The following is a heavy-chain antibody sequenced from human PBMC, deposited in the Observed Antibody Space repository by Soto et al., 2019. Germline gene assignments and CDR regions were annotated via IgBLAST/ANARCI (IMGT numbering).Heavy chain of an antibody. Sequence: GGSLRLSCAASGFRFSSYAMSWFRQAPGKGLDWVSTISGSGGGTYYADSVKGRFTISRDNSKNTLYLQMNSLRAEDTAVYYCTKDQVEAYYDTSGSQGYWGQGTLVTVSS. CDR3: TKDQVEAYYDTSGSQGY. CDR2: ISGSGGGT. CDR1: GFRFSSYA. V-gene: IGHV3-23*01. D-gene: IGHD3-22*01. J-gene: IGHJ4*02.